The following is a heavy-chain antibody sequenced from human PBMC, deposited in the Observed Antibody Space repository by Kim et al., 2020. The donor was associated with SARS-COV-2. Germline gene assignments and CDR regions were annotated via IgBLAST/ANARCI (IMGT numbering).Heavy chain of an antibody. V-gene: IGHV4-39*01. J-gene: IGHJ4*02. D-gene: IGHD1-26*01. CDR3: ARRGGSYYGDY. Sequence: TYHNPALKSRVTISIDTSKNQFALKLSSVTAADTAVYYCARRGGSYYGDYWGQGTLVTVSS. CDR2: T.